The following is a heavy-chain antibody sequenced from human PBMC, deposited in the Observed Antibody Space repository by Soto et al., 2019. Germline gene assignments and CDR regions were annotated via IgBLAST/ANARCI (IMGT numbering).Heavy chain of an antibody. J-gene: IGHJ5*02. D-gene: IGHD6-19*01. CDR2: IYYSGST. CDR1: GGSISSSSYY. Sequence: SETLSLTCTVSGGSISSSSYYWGWIRQPPGKGLEWIGSIYYSGSTNYNPSLKTRVTISVDTSKNQISLRLSSVTAADTAVYYCAREGIAVAGSHKSKLGSGWFDPWGQGTLVTVSS. CDR3: AREGIAVAGSHKSKLGSGWFDP. V-gene: IGHV4-39*02.